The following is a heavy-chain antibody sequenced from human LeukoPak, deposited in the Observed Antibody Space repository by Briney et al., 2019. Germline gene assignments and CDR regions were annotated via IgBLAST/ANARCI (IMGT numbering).Heavy chain of an antibody. CDR2: INYSGST. D-gene: IGHD6-6*01. J-gene: IGHJ5*01. CDR1: GCSISSYY. Sequence: PGGTLRLTCAVSGCSISSYYWSWIRQPPGKGLEWIGYINYSGSTNYNPSLKSRVTISVDTSKNQFSLKLSSVTAADTAVYYCARMATLSTIAARGRSWFDSWGQGTLVTVSS. V-gene: IGHV4-59*01. CDR3: ARMATLSTIAARGRSWFDS.